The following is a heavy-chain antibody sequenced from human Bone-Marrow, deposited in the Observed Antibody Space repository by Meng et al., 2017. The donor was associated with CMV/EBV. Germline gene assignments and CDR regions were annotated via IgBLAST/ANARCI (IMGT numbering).Heavy chain of an antibody. V-gene: IGHV1-8*03. CDR2: MNPNSGNT. CDR1: GYTFTRYN. D-gene: IGHD2-2*01. CDR3: ARVLIEVEPVGREYKYYNYGMDV. J-gene: IGHJ6*02. Sequence: GSLKASSKAPGYTFTRYNINWVRQATGQGPEWMGWMNPNSGNTGYAQKFQGRVTFTRDTSTSTAYMELRRLTSEDTAVYYCARVLIEVEPVGREYKYYNYGMDVWGQGTTVTVSS.